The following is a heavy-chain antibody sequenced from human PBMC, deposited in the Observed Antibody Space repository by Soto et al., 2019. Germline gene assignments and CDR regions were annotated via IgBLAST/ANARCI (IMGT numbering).Heavy chain of an antibody. D-gene: IGHD1-1*01. CDR1: GGTFSSYA. CDR2: IIPIFGTA. J-gene: IGHJ6*02. V-gene: IGHV1-69*01. Sequence: QVQLVQSGAEVKKPGSSVKVSCKASGGTFSSYAISWVRQAPGQGLEWMGGIIPIFGTANYAQKFQGSVTITADESTSTAYMELSSLRSEDTAVYYCARAYLWERRLGSRRYYYYYGMDVWGQGTTVTVSS. CDR3: ARAYLWERRLGSRRYYYYYGMDV.